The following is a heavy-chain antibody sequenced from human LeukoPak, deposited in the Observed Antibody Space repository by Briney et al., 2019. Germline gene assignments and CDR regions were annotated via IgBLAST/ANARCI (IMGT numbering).Heavy chain of an antibody. V-gene: IGHV3-7*01. CDR1: GFTFSSYW. D-gene: IGHD1-26*01. J-gene: IGHJ4*02. CDR3: ARNSGSYAFDY. CDR2: IEQDGSQK. Sequence: PGGSLRLACAASGFTFSSYWLSWVRQAPGKGLEWVASIEQDGSQKYYVDSVRGRFTISRDNAKNSVYLQMNSLRVEDTAVYYCARNSGSYAFDYWGQGNLATVSS.